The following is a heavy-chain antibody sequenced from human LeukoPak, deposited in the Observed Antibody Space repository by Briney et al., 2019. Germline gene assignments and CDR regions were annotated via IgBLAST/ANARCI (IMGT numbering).Heavy chain of an antibody. Sequence: ASETLSLTCTVSGGSISTYYWNWIRQSAGKGLEWIGRFYISGSTNHNPSLKSRVTMSIDTSKSQFSLMLSSVTAADTAVYYCVRDPHIENYFGTNTGLRDFWGQGTLVTVSS. CDR1: GGSISTYY. CDR2: FYISGST. CDR3: VRDPHIENYFGTNTGLRDF. V-gene: IGHV4-4*07. D-gene: IGHD1-14*01. J-gene: IGHJ4*02.